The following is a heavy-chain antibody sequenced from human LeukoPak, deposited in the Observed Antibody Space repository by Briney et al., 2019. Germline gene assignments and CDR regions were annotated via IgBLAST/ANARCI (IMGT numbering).Heavy chain of an antibody. J-gene: IGHJ6*03. Sequence: GGSLTLACAASGFTFNSFPMHWVRQAPGKGLEYVSSISINGGSKYYADSVEGRFTVSRDNSKNTLFLHLGSLRPDDTAVYYCARPRVSYNNHHHYYYMDVWGKGTTVVVSS. CDR2: ISINGGSK. CDR3: ARPRVSYNNHHHYYYMDV. V-gene: IGHV3-64*02. CDR1: GFTFNSFP. D-gene: IGHD1-1*01.